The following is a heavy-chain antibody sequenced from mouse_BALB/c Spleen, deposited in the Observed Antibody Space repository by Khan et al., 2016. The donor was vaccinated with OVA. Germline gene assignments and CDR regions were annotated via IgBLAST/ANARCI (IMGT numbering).Heavy chain of an antibody. J-gene: IGHJ3*01. D-gene: IGHD2-4*01. CDR3: ARKDYYDYDPFPY. CDR1: GYSITSEYA. Sequence: EVKLEVSGPGLVKPSQSLSLTCTVTGYSITSEYAWNWIRQFPGNKLEWMGYINYSGNTRFNPSLKSRTSITPDTSKNQFFLQLNSVTTEDTATYYCARKDYYDYDPFPYWGQGTLVTVSA. V-gene: IGHV3-2*02. CDR2: INYSGNT.